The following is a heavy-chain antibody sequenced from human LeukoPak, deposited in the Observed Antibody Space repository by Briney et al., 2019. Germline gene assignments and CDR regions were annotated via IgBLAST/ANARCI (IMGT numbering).Heavy chain of an antibody. J-gene: IGHJ4*02. CDR1: GGSISSYY. V-gene: IGHV4-59*08. CDR3: ARGSGWYLY. Sequence: SETLSLTCTVSGGSISSYYWSWIRQPPGKGLEWIGYIYYSGSTNYNPSLESRVTISVDTSKNQFSLKLSSVTAADTAVYYCARGSGWYLYWGQGTLVTVSS. D-gene: IGHD6-19*01. CDR2: IYYSGST.